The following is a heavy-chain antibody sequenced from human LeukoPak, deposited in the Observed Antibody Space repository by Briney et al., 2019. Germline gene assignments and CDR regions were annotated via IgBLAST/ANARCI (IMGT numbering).Heavy chain of an antibody. CDR2: ISSSSSYI. V-gene: IGHV3-21*04. CDR3: AKGRGSTSNYGMDV. D-gene: IGHD2-2*01. Sequence: PGGSLRLSCAASGFTFSSYSMNWVRQAPGKGLEWVSSISSSSSYIYYADSVKGRLTISRDNAKNSLYLQMNSLRAEDTALFYCAKGRGSTSNYGMDVWGQGTTVTVSS. CDR1: GFTFSSYS. J-gene: IGHJ6*02.